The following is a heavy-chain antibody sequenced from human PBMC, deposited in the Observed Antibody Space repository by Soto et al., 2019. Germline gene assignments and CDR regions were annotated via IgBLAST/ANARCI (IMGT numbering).Heavy chain of an antibody. CDR2: ISGSGGST. Sequence: EVQLLESGGGLVQPGGSLRLSCAASGFTFSSYAMRWVRQAPGKGLEWVSAISGSGGSTYYADSVKGRFTISRDNSKNTLYLQMNILRAEDTAVYYCAKASDSGNLYYYYYGMDVWGQGTTVTASS. J-gene: IGHJ6*02. V-gene: IGHV3-23*01. CDR1: GFTFSSYA. D-gene: IGHD3-10*01. CDR3: AKASDSGNLYYYYYGMDV.